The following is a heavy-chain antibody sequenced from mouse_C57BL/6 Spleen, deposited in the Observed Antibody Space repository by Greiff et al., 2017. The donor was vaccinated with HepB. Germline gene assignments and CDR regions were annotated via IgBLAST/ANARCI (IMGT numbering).Heavy chain of an antibody. CDR1: GFNIKDYN. CDR2: IDPEDGET. Sequence: EVKLQESGAELVKPGASVKLSCTASGFNIKDYNMHWVKQRTEQGLEWIGRIDPEDGETKYATKFQGKATITADTSSNTAYLQLSSLTSGDTAVYDCARSGYYGGCYYAMDYWGQGTSVTVSS. J-gene: IGHJ4*01. V-gene: IGHV14-2*01. CDR3: ARSGYYGGCYYAMDY. D-gene: IGHD2-1*01.